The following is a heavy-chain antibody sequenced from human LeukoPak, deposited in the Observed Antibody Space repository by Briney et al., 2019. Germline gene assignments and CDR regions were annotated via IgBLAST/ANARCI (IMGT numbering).Heavy chain of an antibody. CDR2: MNPNSGNT. CDR1: GYTFTSYD. D-gene: IGHD6-13*01. CDR3: ARGKVRAAAGVRSYYFDY. J-gene: IGHJ4*02. Sequence: GASVKVSCKASGYTFTSYDINWVRQATGQGLEWMGWMNPNSGNTGYAQKFQGRGTMTRNTSISTAYMELSSLRSEDTAVYYCARGKVRAAAGVRSYYFDYWGQGTLVTVSS. V-gene: IGHV1-8*01.